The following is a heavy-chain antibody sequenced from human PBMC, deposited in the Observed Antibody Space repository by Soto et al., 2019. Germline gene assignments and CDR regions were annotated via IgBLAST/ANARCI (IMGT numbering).Heavy chain of an antibody. CDR1: GFTFGSYW. D-gene: IGHD5-12*01. CDR2: IKQDGSEK. Sequence: EVQLVESGGGLVQPGGSLRLSCAASGFTFGSYWMSWVRQAPGKGLEWVANIKQDGSEKYYVDSVKGRFTISRDNAKNSLYRQMNSLRAEDTAVYYCARDIVATMAGYSYYGMDVWGQGTTVTVSS. V-gene: IGHV3-7*04. CDR3: ARDIVATMAGYSYYGMDV. J-gene: IGHJ6*02.